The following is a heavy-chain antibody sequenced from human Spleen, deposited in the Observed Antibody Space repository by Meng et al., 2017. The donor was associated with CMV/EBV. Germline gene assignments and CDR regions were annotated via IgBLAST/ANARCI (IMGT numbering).Heavy chain of an antibody. J-gene: IGHJ6*02. CDR2: ISYDGSNK. CDR3: ARDRGDIVVVPAAPYYYYGMDV. CDR1: GFTFSSYA. D-gene: IGHD2-2*01. V-gene: IGHV3-30-3*01. Sequence: GESLKISCAASGFTFSSYAMSWVRQAPGKGLEWVAVISYDGSNKYYADSVKGRFTISRDNSKNTLYLQMNSLRAEDTAVYYCARDRGDIVVVPAAPYYYYGMDVWGQGTTVTVSS.